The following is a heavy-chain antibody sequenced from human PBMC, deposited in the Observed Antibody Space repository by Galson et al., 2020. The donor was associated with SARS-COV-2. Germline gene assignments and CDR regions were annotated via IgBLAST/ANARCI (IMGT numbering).Heavy chain of an antibody. J-gene: IGHJ5*02. CDR3: ARGGYCSGGSCYSGGWFDP. Sequence: SVKVSCKASGGTFSSYAISWVRPAPGQGLEWMGGIIPIFGTANYAQKLPGRVTITADESTSTAYMELSSLRSEDTAVYYCARGGYCSGGSCYSGGWFDPWGQGTLVTVSS. CDR1: GGTFSSYA. D-gene: IGHD2-15*01. V-gene: IGHV1-69*13. CDR2: IIPIFGTA.